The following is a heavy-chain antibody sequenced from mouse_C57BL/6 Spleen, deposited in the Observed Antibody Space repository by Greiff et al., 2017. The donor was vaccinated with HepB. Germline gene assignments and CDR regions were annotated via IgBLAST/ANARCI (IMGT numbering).Heavy chain of an antibody. V-gene: IGHV3-6*01. Sequence: VQLKESGPGLVKPSQSLSLTCSVTGYSITSGYYWNWIRQFPGNKLEWMGYISYDGSNNYNPSLKNRISITRDTSKNQFFLKLNSVTTEDTATYDCARIYYGNYFDYWGQGTTLTVSS. D-gene: IGHD2-1*01. CDR2: ISYDGSN. J-gene: IGHJ2*01. CDR1: GYSITSGYY. CDR3: ARIYYGNYFDY.